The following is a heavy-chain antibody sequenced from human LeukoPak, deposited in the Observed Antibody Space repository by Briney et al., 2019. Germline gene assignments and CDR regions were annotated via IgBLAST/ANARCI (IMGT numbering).Heavy chain of an antibody. J-gene: IGHJ5*02. Sequence: SETLSLTCTVSGGSVSSGSYYWSWIRQPPGKGLEWIGYVYYSGSTYYNPSLKSRVTISVDTSKNQFSLKLSSVTAADTAVYYCARGFIAAAGRGWFDPWGQGTLVAVSS. V-gene: IGHV4-61*01. D-gene: IGHD6-13*01. CDR2: VYYSGST. CDR1: GGSVSSGSYY. CDR3: ARGFIAAAGRGWFDP.